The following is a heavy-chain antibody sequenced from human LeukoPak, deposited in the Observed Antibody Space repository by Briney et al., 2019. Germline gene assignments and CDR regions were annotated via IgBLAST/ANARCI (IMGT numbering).Heavy chain of an antibody. V-gene: IGHV3-21*01. CDR3: ARDTVPYSSSWYPYY. CDR2: ISSSSSYI. CDR1: GFTFSSYS. J-gene: IGHJ4*02. Sequence: GGSLRLSCAASGFTFSSYSMNWVRQAPGKGLEWVSSISSSSSYIYYADSVKGRFTISRDNAKNSLYLQMNSLRAEDTAVYYCARDTVPYSSSWYPYYWGQGTLVTVSS. D-gene: IGHD6-13*01.